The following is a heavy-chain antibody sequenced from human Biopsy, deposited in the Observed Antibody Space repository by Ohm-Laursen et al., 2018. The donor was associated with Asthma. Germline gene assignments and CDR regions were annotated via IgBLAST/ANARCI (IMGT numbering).Heavy chain of an antibody. CDR3: ASDFPKDYVRYNFQF. J-gene: IGHJ4*02. D-gene: IGHD4-17*01. V-gene: IGHV1-24*01. CDR2: HDHEEGGT. CDR1: GYSLTDLS. Sequence: SAKVSCKISGYSLTDLSMHWVRQAPGQGPEWMGGHDHEEGGTVNARRFQGRVTMTEDTSTDTAYMELSSLSSDDTAVYYCASDFPKDYVRYNFQFWGQGTLVTVSS.